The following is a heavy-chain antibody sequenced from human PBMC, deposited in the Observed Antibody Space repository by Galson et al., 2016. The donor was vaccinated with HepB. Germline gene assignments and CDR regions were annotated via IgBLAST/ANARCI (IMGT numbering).Heavy chain of an antibody. CDR1: GFTFSNYA. CDR2: ISDTGGAT. J-gene: IGHJ2*01. CDR3: AHPSWGVGPTKYWYFDL. Sequence: SLRLSCAASGFTFSNYAMNWVRQAPGKGLDWVSAISDTGGATHYADSVKGRFTISRDNSRNTLYLQMNSLRAEDTAVYYCAHPSWGVGPTKYWYFDLWGRGTLVTVSS. V-gene: IGHV3-23*01. D-gene: IGHD1-26*01.